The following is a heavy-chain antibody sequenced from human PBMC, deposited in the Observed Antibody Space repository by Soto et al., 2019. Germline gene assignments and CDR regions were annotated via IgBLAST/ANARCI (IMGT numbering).Heavy chain of an antibody. CDR3: VREWLLVNDRPDQGDGVDG. CDR1: GYTFTNYY. CDR2: IHPIVGST. D-gene: IGHD2-8*01. J-gene: IGHJ6*01. Sequence: QVQLVQSGAEVKKPGASVKVSCRASGYTFTNYYMHWVRQAPGQGLEWMGIIHPIVGSTSHATKCKGRATLTRDTTTSRVYMGLTSLRSDDTAVYYCVREWLLVNDRPDQGDGVDGWGQGTTVIVSS. V-gene: IGHV1-46*01.